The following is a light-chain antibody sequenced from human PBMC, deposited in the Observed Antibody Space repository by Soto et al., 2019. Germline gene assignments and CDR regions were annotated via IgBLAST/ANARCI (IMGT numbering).Light chain of an antibody. J-gene: IGKJ1*01. CDR3: QQYDSSPRT. Sequence: EIVLTQSPGTLSLSPGERATLSCRASQSVSSSFLAWYQQKPGQAPRLLIYGASSRATGIPYRFSGSGSGTDVTLTISRREPEDFAVYYCQQYDSSPRTFGQGTKVEI. V-gene: IGKV3-20*01. CDR1: QSVSSSF. CDR2: GAS.